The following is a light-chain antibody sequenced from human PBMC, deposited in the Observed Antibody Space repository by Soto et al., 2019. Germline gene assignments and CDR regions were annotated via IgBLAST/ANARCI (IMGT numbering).Light chain of an antibody. Sequence: EIVMTQSPATLSVSPGGRATLSCRASQSISDTLAWYQQKPGQAPRLLIYGASRRATGFPARFSGSGSGTDFTLTISSLQSEDFAVYYCQQYTNGPPYTFGQGTKLEMK. J-gene: IGKJ2*01. CDR2: GAS. CDR3: QQYTNGPPYT. CDR1: QSISDT. V-gene: IGKV3-15*01.